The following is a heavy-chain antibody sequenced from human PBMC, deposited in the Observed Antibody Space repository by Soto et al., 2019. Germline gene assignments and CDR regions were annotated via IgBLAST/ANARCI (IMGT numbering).Heavy chain of an antibody. CDR3: ASNSDYGMDV. D-gene: IGHD4-4*01. V-gene: IGHV3-33*03. CDR1: EFIFTTYG. J-gene: IGHJ6*02. Sequence: QVHLVQSGGGVVPPGTSLRLSCTASEFIFTTYGIHWVRQAPGKGLEWVAVIWFDGNNKHYGDSVKGRFTISRDTSNNTLYLQMSSLRVEDTDTYDCASNSDYGMDVWGQGTMGTVSS. CDR2: IWFDGNNK.